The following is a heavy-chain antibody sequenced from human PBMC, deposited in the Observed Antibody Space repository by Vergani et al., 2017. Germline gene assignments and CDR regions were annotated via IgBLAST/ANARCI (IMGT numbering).Heavy chain of an antibody. Sequence: QVQLQQWGAGLLKPLETLSLTCAVYGGSFSGYYWSWIRQPPGKGLEWIGEINHSGSTNYNPSLKSRVTISVDTSKNQFSLKLSSVTAADTAVYYCARRTPVGSSGRRFDYWGQGTLVTVSS. CDR1: GGSFSGYY. J-gene: IGHJ4*02. CDR3: ARRTPVGSSGRRFDY. CDR2: INHSGST. D-gene: IGHD6-19*01. V-gene: IGHV4-34*01.